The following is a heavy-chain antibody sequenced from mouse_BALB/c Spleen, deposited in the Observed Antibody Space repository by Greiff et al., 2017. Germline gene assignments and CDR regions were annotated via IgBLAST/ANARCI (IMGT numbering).Heavy chain of an antibody. V-gene: IGHV3-2*02. J-gene: IGHJ2*01. D-gene: IGHD2-2*01. Sequence: EVKLEESGPGLVKPSQSLSLTCTVTGYSITSDYAWNWIRQFPGNKLEWMGYISYSGSTSYNPSLKSRISITRDTSKNQFFLQLNSVTTEDTATYYCAREGYDYFDYWGQGTTLTVSS. CDR2: ISYSGST. CDR3: AREGYDYFDY. CDR1: GYSITSDYA.